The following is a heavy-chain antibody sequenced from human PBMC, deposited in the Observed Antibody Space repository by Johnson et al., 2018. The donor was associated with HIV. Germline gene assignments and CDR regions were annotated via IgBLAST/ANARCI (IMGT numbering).Heavy chain of an antibody. D-gene: IGHD3-10*01. CDR2: ISGSGGST. J-gene: IGHJ3*02. Sequence: VQLVESGGGLVQPGGSLRLSCAASGFTFSSYAMSWVCQAPGKGLEWVSAISGSGGSTYYADSVKGRFTISRDNSKNTLYLQMNSLRAEDTAVYYCAREGYYGSGSYNAFDIWGQGTMVTVSS. V-gene: IGHV3-23*04. CDR3: AREGYYGSGSYNAFDI. CDR1: GFTFSSYA.